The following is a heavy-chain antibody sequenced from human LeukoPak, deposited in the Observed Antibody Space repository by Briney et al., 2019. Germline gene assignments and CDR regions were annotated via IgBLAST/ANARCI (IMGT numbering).Heavy chain of an antibody. D-gene: IGHD3-10*01. CDR3: ARETGYYGSGSGIDY. J-gene: IGHJ4*02. CDR1: GGSISSHY. Sequence: TPSATLSLTCTVSGGSISSHYWSWIRQPAGKGLEWIGRIYTSGSTNYNPSLKSRVTMSVDTSKNQFPLNLSSVTAADTAVYYCARETGYYGSGSGIDYWGQGTLVTVSS. V-gene: IGHV4-4*07. CDR2: IYTSGST.